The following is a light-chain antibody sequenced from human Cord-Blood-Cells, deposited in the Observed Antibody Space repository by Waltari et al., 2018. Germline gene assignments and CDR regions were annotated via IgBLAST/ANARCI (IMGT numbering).Light chain of an antibody. CDR1: SSDVGGYNS. V-gene: IGLV2-8*01. CDR3: SSYAGSNNPYV. CDR2: EVS. Sequence: QSALTQPPSASGSPGPSVTISCTGTSSDVGGYNSVSWYQQHPGKAPKLMIYEVSKRPSGVPDRFSGSKSGNTASLTVSGLQAEDEADYYCSSYAGSNNPYVFGTGTKVTVL. J-gene: IGLJ1*01.